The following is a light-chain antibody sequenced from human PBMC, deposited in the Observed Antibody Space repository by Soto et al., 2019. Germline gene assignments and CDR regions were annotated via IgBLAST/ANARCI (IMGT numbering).Light chain of an antibody. V-gene: IGKV3-20*01. J-gene: IGKJ1*01. CDR3: QQYAGSST. CDR2: GVS. Sequence: ELVLTQSPGTLSLSPGESAALSCMASQPVSSNFLAWYQQKPGQAPRLLIYGVSSRASGIPDRFFGSGSGTDFTLTISRLEPEDFAVYYCQQYAGSSTFGQGTKVDIK. CDR1: QPVSSNF.